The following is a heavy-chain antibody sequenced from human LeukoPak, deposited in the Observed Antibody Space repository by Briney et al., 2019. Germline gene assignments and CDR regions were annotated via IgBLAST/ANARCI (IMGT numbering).Heavy chain of an antibody. J-gene: IGHJ5*02. V-gene: IGHV3-7*01. D-gene: IGHD4/OR15-4a*01. CDR1: GFTFSDYQ. CDR3: ARGQDLYDYGDHGCFDP. Sequence: GGSLRLSCAASGFTFSDYQMGWVRQAPGKGLEWVANTKQDGSEKYYADSVKGRFTISRDNAENSLDLQMNSLRAEDTAVYYCARGQDLYDYGDHGCFDPWGQGTLVTVSS. CDR2: TKQDGSEK.